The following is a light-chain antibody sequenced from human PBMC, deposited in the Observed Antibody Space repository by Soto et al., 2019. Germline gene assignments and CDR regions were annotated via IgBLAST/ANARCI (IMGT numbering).Light chain of an antibody. V-gene: IGKV3-15*01. CDR3: QQYNTWHT. CDR2: GAS. CDR1: QNIARN. Sequence: EIVMTQSPGTLSVSPGDRATLSCRASQNIARNLAWYQQKPGQAPRLLIYGASIRATGIPARFSGSGSGTDFTLSINSLQSEDFAIYVCQQYNTWHTFGGGTKVEIK. J-gene: IGKJ4*01.